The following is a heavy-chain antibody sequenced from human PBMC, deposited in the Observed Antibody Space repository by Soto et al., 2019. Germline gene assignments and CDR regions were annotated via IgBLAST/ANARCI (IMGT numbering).Heavy chain of an antibody. Sequence: QVQLVESGGGVVQPGRSLRLSCAASGFTFSSYGMHWVRQAPGKGLEWVAVISYDGSNKYYADSVKGRFTISRDNSKNTLYRQMNSLRAEDTAVYYCAKDRGYDSSEYYFDYWGQGTLVTVSS. CDR2: ISYDGSNK. CDR1: GFTFSSYG. CDR3: AKDRGYDSSEYYFDY. J-gene: IGHJ4*02. D-gene: IGHD3-22*01. V-gene: IGHV3-30*18.